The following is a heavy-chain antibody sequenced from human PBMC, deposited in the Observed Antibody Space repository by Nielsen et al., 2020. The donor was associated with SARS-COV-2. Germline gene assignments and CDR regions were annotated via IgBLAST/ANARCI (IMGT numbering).Heavy chain of an antibody. CDR2: ISSSGSTI. Sequence: GESLKISCAASGFTFSDYYMSWIRQAPGKGLEWVSYISSSGSTIYYADSVKGRFTISRDNAKNSLYLQMNSLRAEDTAVYYCAGELLLEFDIWGQGTMVTVSS. J-gene: IGHJ3*02. V-gene: IGHV3-11*04. D-gene: IGHD2-15*01. CDR1: GFTFSDYY. CDR3: AGELLLEFDI.